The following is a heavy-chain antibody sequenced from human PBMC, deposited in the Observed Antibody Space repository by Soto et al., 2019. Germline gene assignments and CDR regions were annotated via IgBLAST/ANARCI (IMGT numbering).Heavy chain of an antibody. V-gene: IGHV3-7*05. D-gene: IGHD6-25*01. CDR2: IKGDGSAK. J-gene: IGHJ3*02. CDR3: ARDVSPVSSGYYLDAFDI. Sequence: EVQLVESGGGLVQPGGSLRLSCAASGFTSGNYWMTWVRQAPGKGLEWVANIKGDGSAKSYLDSVRGRFTVSRDNAEKSLFLQINILRAEDPSLYYCARDVSPVSSGYYLDAFDICGQGTIVTVS. CDR1: GFTSGNYW.